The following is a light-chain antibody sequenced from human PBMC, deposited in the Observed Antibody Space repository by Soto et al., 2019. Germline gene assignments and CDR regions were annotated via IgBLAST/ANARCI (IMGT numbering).Light chain of an antibody. J-gene: IGKJ1*01. Sequence: EIVLTQSPGTLSVSPGDRVTLSCRTSQSVAINLAWYQQRAGQAPRLLVYGASTKATDMPVRFSGRGSGTEFTLTITILQSEDFAVYYCQQYRNWPRTFGQGTKVEIK. V-gene: IGKV3-15*01. CDR2: GAS. CDR3: QQYRNWPRT. CDR1: QSVAIN.